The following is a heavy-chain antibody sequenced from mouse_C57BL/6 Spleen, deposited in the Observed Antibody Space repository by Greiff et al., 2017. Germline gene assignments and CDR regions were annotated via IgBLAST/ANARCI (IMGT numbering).Heavy chain of an antibody. D-gene: IGHD1-1*01. Sequence: EVQLVESGGGLVQPGESLKLSCESNEYEFPSHAMSWVRKTPGKRLELVAAINSDGGSTYYPDTMERRFIISRDNTKKTLYLQMSSLRSEDTAVYYCARQFITTVVATEYYAMDYWGQGTSVTVSS. CDR1: EYEFPSHA. CDR3: ARQFITTVVATEYYAMDY. CDR2: INSDGGST. V-gene: IGHV5-2*01. J-gene: IGHJ4*01.